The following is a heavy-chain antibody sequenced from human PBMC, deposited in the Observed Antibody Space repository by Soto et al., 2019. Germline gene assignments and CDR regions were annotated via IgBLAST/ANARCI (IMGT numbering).Heavy chain of an antibody. V-gene: IGHV1-3*01. Sequence: GVSVKVSCKASGYTFTSYAMHWVRQAPGQRLEWMGWINAGNGNTKYSQKFQGRVTITRDTSASTAYMELSSLRSEDTAVYYCARCSSGSYYGDDAFDIWGQGTMVTISS. D-gene: IGHD1-26*01. CDR2: INAGNGNT. CDR3: ARCSSGSYYGDDAFDI. J-gene: IGHJ3*02. CDR1: GYTFTSYA.